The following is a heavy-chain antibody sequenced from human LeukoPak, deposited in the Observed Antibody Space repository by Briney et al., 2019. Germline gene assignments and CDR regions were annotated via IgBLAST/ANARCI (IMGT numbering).Heavy chain of an antibody. CDR2: IIPIFGTA. CDR1: GGTFSSYA. D-gene: IGHD5-24*01. V-gene: IGHV1-69*05. CDR3: ASDHLQYSEGNWIDP. J-gene: IGHJ5*02. Sequence: SVKVSCKASGGTFSSYAISWLRQAPGQGLEWMGRIIPIFGTANYAQKFQGRVTITTDESTSTGYMELSSLRSEDTAVYYCASDHLQYSEGNWIDPWGRGTLVTVSS.